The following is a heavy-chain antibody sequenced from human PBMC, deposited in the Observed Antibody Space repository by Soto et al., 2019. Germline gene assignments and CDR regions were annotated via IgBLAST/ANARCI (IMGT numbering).Heavy chain of an antibody. D-gene: IGHD2-21*02. Sequence: PGGSLRLSCAASGFTFTNYWMNWVRQAPGKGLEWVANIDQDGSEKYYVDSVKGRFTISRDNANSSLSLQMNSLRAEDTAVYYCARNCGGDCSNWFDPWGQGTLVTVSS. CDR3: ARNCGGDCSNWFDP. CDR2: IDQDGSEK. V-gene: IGHV3-7*01. J-gene: IGHJ5*02. CDR1: GFTFTNYW.